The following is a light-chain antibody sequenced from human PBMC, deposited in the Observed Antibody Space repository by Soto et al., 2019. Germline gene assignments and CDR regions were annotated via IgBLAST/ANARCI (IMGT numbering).Light chain of an antibody. CDR1: QSISSW. CDR2: DAS. Sequence: DIQMTQSPSTLSASVGDRVTITCRASQSISSWLAWYQQKPGKAPKLLIYDASSLESGVPSRFSGSGSGTEFTLTIRSLQPDDFATYYCQQYNSYSVTFGQGTKVDIK. V-gene: IGKV1-5*01. J-gene: IGKJ1*01. CDR3: QQYNSYSVT.